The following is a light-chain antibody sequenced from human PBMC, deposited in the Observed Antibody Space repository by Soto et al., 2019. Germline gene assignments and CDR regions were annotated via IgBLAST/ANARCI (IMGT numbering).Light chain of an antibody. CDR1: QDISNY. CDR3: HQYDNLPLT. J-gene: IGKJ3*01. V-gene: IGKV1-33*01. CDR2: AAS. Sequence: DIQMTQSPSSLSASVGDRVTITCQASQDISNYLNWYQQKPGKAPKLLIYAASNLETGVPSRFSGSGSGTDFTFTISSLQPEDIAAYYCHQYDNLPLTFGPGTKVDIK.